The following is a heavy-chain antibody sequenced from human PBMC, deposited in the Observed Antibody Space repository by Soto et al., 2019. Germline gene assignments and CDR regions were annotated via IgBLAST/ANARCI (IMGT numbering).Heavy chain of an antibody. CDR2: IYSSGST. Sequence: QLQLQESGPGLVKPSETLSLTCTVSGGSISGSSYYWGWIRQPPGKGLEWIGSIYSSGSTYDNPSLRSRVTISVYSSKNQFSLRLSSVTAADTAVYYCARHETGYYRQFDYWGQGTLVTVSS. CDR1: GGSISGSSYY. V-gene: IGHV4-39*01. CDR3: ARHETGYYRQFDY. D-gene: IGHD3-9*01. J-gene: IGHJ4*02.